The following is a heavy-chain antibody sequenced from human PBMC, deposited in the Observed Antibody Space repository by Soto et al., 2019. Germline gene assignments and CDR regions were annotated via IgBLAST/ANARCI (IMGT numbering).Heavy chain of an antibody. Sequence: QVQLVESGGGVVQPGRSLRLSCAASGFTFSSYGMHWVRQAPGKGLEWVALIWSDGGNKYYADSVKGRFTISRDNSKNTLYLQMNSLRAEDTAVYYCARVFDSYYMDVWGKGTTVIVSS. CDR2: IWSDGGNK. V-gene: IGHV3-33*01. J-gene: IGHJ6*03. CDR1: GFTFSSYG. CDR3: ARVFDSYYMDV.